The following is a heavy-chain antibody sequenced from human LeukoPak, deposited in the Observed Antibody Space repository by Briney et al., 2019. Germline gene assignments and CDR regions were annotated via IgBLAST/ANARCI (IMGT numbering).Heavy chain of an antibody. CDR1: GGSIGIYY. D-gene: IGHD5-18*01. V-gene: IGHV4-59*08. J-gene: IGHJ4*02. Sequence: SETLSLTCTVSGGSIGIYYWTWIRQPPGKGLEWIGFIYYTGSTNYNPSLKSRVTISLDKSKNQFSLRLSSVTAADTAVYYCARAGYSYDTGYYFDYWGQGTLVTVSS. CDR3: ARAGYSYDTGYYFDY. CDR2: IYYTGST.